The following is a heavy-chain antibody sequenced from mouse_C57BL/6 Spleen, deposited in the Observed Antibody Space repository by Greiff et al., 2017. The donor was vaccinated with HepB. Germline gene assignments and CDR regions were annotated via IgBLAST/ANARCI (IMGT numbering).Heavy chain of an antibody. CDR1: GYTFTSYW. Sequence: QVQLQQPGAELVKPGASVKMSCKASGYTFTSYWITWVKQRPGQGLAWIGDIYPGSGSTNYNEKFKSKATLTVDTSSSTAYMQLSSLTSEDSAVYYCARWDYYGSSYGAMDYWGQGTSVTVSS. V-gene: IGHV1-55*01. CDR3: ARWDYYGSSYGAMDY. J-gene: IGHJ4*01. CDR2: IYPGSGST. D-gene: IGHD1-1*01.